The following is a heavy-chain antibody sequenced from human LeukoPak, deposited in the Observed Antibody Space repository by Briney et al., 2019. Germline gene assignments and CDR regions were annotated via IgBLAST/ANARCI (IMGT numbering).Heavy chain of an antibody. Sequence: GGSLRLSCAASGFTVSSSYMTWVRQAPGKGLEWVSVIYTGGSTYYADSVKGRFTISRDNSKNTLYLQMNSLRAEGTAVYYCARDLRGFIDYWGQGTLVTVSS. CDR3: ARDLRGFIDY. V-gene: IGHV3-53*01. J-gene: IGHJ4*02. D-gene: IGHD5-12*01. CDR1: GFTVSSSY. CDR2: IYTGGST.